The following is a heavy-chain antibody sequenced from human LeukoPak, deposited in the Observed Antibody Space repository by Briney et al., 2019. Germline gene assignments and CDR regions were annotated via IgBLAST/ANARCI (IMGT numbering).Heavy chain of an antibody. CDR3: ARNIWFGESADVFDI. J-gene: IGHJ3*02. Sequence: VASVKVSCKASGHTFTGYYMHWVRQAPGQGLEWMGWINPNSGGTNYAQKFQGRVTMTRDKSIRTAYMELSRLTSDDTAVYYCARNIWFGESADVFDIWGQGTMVTVSS. D-gene: IGHD3-10*01. CDR2: INPNSGGT. V-gene: IGHV1-2*02. CDR1: GHTFTGYY.